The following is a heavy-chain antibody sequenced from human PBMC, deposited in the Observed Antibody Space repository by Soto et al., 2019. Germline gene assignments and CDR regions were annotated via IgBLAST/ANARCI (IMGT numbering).Heavy chain of an antibody. V-gene: IGHV3-7*01. Sequence: ETLSLTCSVSGGTINSGDYFWSWVRQAPGKGLEWLATIKTDASEKKYVDSVKGRFTVFRDNAKNSLYLQMDSLRAEDTAVYYCARDSGYGSGNSVNHYLDCWGRGTLVTVSS. J-gene: IGHJ4*01. D-gene: IGHD3-10*01. CDR1: GGTINSGDYF. CDR3: ARDSGYGSGNSVNHYLDC. CDR2: IKTDASEK.